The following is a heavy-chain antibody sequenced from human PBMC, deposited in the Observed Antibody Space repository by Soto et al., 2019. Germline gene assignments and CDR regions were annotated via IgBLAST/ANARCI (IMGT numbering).Heavy chain of an antibody. V-gene: IGHV3-9*01. CDR1: GFTFDDYA. J-gene: IGHJ4*02. Sequence: PGGSLRLSCAASGFTFDDYAMHWVRQAPGKGLEWVSGISWNSGSIGYADSVKGRFTISRDNAKNSLYLQMNSLRAEDTALYYRARDTYYYDSSRYYNYWGQGTLVTVSS. CDR2: ISWNSGSI. D-gene: IGHD3-22*01. CDR3: ARDTYYYDSSRYYNY.